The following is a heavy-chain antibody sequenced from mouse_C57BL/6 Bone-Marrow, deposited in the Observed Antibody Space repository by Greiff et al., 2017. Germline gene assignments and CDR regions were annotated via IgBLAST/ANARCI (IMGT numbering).Heavy chain of an antibody. CDR3: TRTFYYGSPFAY. J-gene: IGHJ3*01. CDR1: GYTFTSYW. D-gene: IGHD1-1*01. Sequence: VQLQQSGTVLARPGASVKMSCKTSGYTFTSYWMHWVKQRPGQGLDWIGAIYPGNSDISYNQKFKGKAKLTAVTSASTAYRERSSLTNEDSAVYYCTRTFYYGSPFAYWGQGTLVTVSA. CDR2: IYPGNSDI. V-gene: IGHV1-5*01.